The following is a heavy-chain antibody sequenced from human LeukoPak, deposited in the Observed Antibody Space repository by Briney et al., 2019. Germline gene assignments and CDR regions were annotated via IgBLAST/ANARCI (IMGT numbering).Heavy chain of an antibody. CDR1: GFTFSSYA. V-gene: IGHV3-30*04. CDR2: ISYDGSNK. D-gene: IGHD6-19*01. CDR3: ARDPGLYSSGWYGAGYIDY. J-gene: IGHJ4*02. Sequence: GGSLRLSCAASGFTFSSYAMHWVRQAPGKGLEWVAVISYDGSNKYYADSVKGRFTISRDNSKNTLYLQMNSLRAEDTAVYYCARDPGLYSSGWYGAGYIDYWGQGTLVTVSS.